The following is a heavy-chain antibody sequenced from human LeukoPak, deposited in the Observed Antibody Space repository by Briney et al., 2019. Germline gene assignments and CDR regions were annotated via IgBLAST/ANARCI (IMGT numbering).Heavy chain of an antibody. Sequence: SETLSLTCSVSGGSIHGFYWSWIRQPAGRGLQWIARMYSNGPTHYNSSLKNRVSLSVDTSKNYISLKLTSATAADSAVYYCAREVEQQLPSYWHFDLWGRGTLVTVSS. CDR1: GGSIHGFY. V-gene: IGHV4-4*07. CDR3: AREVEQQLPSYWHFDL. J-gene: IGHJ2*01. D-gene: IGHD6-13*01. CDR2: MYSNGPT.